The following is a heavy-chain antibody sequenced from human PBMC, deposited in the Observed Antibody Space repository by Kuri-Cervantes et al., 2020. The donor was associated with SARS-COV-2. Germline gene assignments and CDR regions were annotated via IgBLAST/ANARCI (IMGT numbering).Heavy chain of an antibody. CDR3: AKDGTYCSSTSCYGVLDY. D-gene: IGHD2-2*01. V-gene: IGHV3-23*01. CDR2: ISGSGGST. CDR1: GFTFSSYA. Sequence: GESLKISCAASGFTFSSYAMSWVRQAPGKGPEWVSAISGSGGSTYYADSVKGRFTISRDNSKNTLYLQMNSLRAEDTAVYYCAKDGTYCSSTSCYGVLDYWGQGTLVTVSS. J-gene: IGHJ4*02.